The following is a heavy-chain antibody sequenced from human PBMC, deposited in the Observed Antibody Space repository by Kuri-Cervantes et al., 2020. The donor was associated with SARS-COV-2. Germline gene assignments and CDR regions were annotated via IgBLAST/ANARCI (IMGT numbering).Heavy chain of an antibody. CDR3: ARDPEGVIGFGYFDY. J-gene: IGHJ4*02. V-gene: IGHV3-7*01. Sequence: GSLRLSCAASGFTFSSYWMSWVRQAPGKGLEWVANIKQDGSEKYYVDSVKGRFTISRDNAKNSLYLQMNSLRAEDTAVYYCARDPEGVIGFGYFDYWGQGTLVTVSS. CDR2: IKQDGSEK. CDR1: GFTFSSYW. D-gene: IGHD3-10*01.